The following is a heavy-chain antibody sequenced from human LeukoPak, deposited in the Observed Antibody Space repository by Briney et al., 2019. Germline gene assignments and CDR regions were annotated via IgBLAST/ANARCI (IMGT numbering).Heavy chain of an antibody. D-gene: IGHD3-22*01. CDR2: ISYDGSNK. V-gene: IGHV3-30-3*01. CDR1: GFTFSSYA. CDR3: ARGLYDSSGYYY. Sequence: AGGSLRLSCAASGFTFSSYAMHWVRQAPGKGLEWVAVISYDGSNKYYADSVKGRFTISRDNSENTLYLQMNSLRAEDTAVYYCARGLYDSSGYYYWGQGTLVTVSS. J-gene: IGHJ4*02.